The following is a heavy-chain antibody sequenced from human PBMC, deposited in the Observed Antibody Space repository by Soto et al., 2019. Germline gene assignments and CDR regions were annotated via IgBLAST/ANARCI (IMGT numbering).Heavy chain of an antibody. D-gene: IGHD5-12*01. CDR1: GFTFSGSA. Sequence: GGSLRLSCAASGFTFSGSAMHWVRQASGKGLEWVGRIRSKANSYATAYAASVKGRFTISRDDSKNTAYLQMNSLKTEDTAVYYCASTRRPPYSGCTSYYYYGMDVWGQGTTVTV. CDR2: IRSKANSYAT. V-gene: IGHV3-73*01. J-gene: IGHJ6*02. CDR3: ASTRRPPYSGCTSYYYYGMDV.